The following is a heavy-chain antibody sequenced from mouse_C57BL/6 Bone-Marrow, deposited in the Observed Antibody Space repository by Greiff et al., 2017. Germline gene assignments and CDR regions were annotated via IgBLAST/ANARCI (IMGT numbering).Heavy chain of an antibody. CDR3: ARAHYGRFAD. CDR1: GYAFTNYL. V-gene: IGHV1-54*01. D-gene: IGHD1-1*01. J-gene: IGHJ3*01. CDR2: LNPGRGGK. Sequence: QVQLQQSGAELVRPGPSVKVSCKASGYAFTNYLIEWVKQRPGQGLEWIGVLNPGRGGKNYNAEFKGKATLTADKSSSTAYRQLSSLTAEDAAVYFCARAHYGRFADWGQGTRVTVAA.